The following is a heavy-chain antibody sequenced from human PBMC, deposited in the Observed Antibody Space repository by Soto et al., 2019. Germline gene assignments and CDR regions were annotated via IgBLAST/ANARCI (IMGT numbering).Heavy chain of an antibody. Sequence: QVQLQESGPGLVKPSEALSLTCTVSSGSVSSGSYYWHWIRLPPGKALEWIGYIYYNGGTNYNPSLKSRVSMSVDTSKNQFSLKLSSVTAADTAVYYCARGGRSSRNFDCWGQGTLVSVSS. J-gene: IGHJ4*02. CDR3: ARGGRSSRNFDC. D-gene: IGHD3-16*01. CDR1: SGSVSSGSYY. CDR2: IYYNGGT. V-gene: IGHV4-61*01.